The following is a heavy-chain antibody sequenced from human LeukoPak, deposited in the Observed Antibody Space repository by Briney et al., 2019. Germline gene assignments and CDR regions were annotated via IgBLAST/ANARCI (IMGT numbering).Heavy chain of an antibody. V-gene: IGHV4-39*01. CDR1: GGSISSSSYY. D-gene: IGHD3-16*02. J-gene: IGHJ4*02. CDR3: ARQGHDYVWGSYRYIY. CDR2: IYYSGST. Sequence: SETLSLTCTVSGGSISSSSYYWGWIRQPPGKGLEWIGSIYYSGSTYYNPSLKSRVTISVDTSKNQFSLKLSSVTAADTAVYYCARQGHDYVWGSYRYIYWGQGTLLTVSS.